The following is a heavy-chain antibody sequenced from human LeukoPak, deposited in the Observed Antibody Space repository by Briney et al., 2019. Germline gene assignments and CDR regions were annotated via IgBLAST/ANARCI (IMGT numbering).Heavy chain of an antibody. V-gene: IGHV3-30*02. CDR3: ARSSGGLDYYYMDV. CDR2: IRYDGGNE. D-gene: IGHD6-19*01. CDR1: GFIFSSYG. J-gene: IGHJ6*03. Sequence: GGSLRLSCAASGFIFSSYGMHWVRQAPGKGLEWVAFIRYDGGNEDYEDSVKGRFTISRDNSKNTLYLQMNSLRPEDTALYYCARSSGGLDYYYMDVWGKGTTVAVSS.